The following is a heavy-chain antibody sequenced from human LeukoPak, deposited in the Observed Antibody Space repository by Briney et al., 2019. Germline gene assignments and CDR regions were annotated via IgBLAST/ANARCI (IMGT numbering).Heavy chain of an antibody. CDR1: GYTFTAYY. CDR2: IIPIFGTA. CDR3: ASANCSGGSCYLPLSDY. V-gene: IGHV1-69*13. J-gene: IGHJ4*02. D-gene: IGHD2-15*01. Sequence: SVKVSRKASGYTFTAYYIHWVRQAPGQGLEWMGGIIPIFGTANYAQKFQGRVTITADESTSTAYMELSSLRSEDTAVYYCASANCSGGSCYLPLSDYWGQGTLVTVSS.